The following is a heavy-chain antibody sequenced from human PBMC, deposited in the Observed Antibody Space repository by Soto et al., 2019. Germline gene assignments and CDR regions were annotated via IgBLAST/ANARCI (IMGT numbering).Heavy chain of an antibody. J-gene: IGHJ4*02. Sequence: SETLSLTCTVSGGSVSSGSYYWSWIRQPPGKGLEWIGYIYYSGSTNYNPSLKSRVTISVDTSKNQFSLKLSSVTAADTAVYYCARVVEYDILTGYLDYWGQGTLVTVSS. CDR2: IYYSGST. D-gene: IGHD3-9*01. CDR3: ARVVEYDILTGYLDY. V-gene: IGHV4-61*01. CDR1: GGSVSSGSYY.